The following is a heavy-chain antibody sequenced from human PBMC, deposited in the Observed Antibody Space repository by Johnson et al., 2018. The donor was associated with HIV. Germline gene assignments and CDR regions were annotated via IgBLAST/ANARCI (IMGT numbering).Heavy chain of an antibody. Sequence: VQLVESGGGVVRPGGSLRLSCAASGFTFDDYGMSWVRQAPGKGLEWVSGISDSGSTYYADSVKGRFTISRDNSKNTLYLQMNSLRAEDTAVYYCAKDLLTLDAFDIWGQGTMVTVSS. CDR2: ISDSGST. J-gene: IGHJ3*02. CDR1: GFTFDDYG. CDR3: AKDLLTLDAFDI. V-gene: IGHV3-23*04.